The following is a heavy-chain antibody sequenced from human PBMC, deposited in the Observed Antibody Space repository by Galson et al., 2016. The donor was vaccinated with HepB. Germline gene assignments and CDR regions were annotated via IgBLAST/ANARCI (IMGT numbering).Heavy chain of an antibody. J-gene: IGHJ4*02. Sequence: PALVKPTQTLTLTCTFSGFSLSSTGVGVGVGWIRQPPGKALEWLALIYWDDDKRYSPSLKSRLTIPKDTSKNQVVLTLTNMDPVDTATYYCAHRRGFWSGYNYWGQGILVTVSS. V-gene: IGHV2-5*02. CDR2: IYWDDDK. CDR3: AHRRGFWSGYNY. CDR1: GFSLSSTGVGVG. D-gene: IGHD3-3*01.